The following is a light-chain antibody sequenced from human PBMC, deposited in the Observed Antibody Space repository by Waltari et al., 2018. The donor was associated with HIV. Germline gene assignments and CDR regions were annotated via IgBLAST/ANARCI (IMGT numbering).Light chain of an antibody. CDR1: SSNIRSNT. CDR2: RNH. CDR3: GTWDDSPDGPV. J-gene: IGLJ3*02. V-gene: IGLV1-44*01. Sequence: QSVLTQPPSASGTPGQGVTISCSGSSSNIRSNTVNWYQLLPGTAPKLLIYRNHQRHSVGPYRLSGLKSGTSHSLAIGGLQSEDVADYYCGTWDDSPDGPVFGAGTKLTVL.